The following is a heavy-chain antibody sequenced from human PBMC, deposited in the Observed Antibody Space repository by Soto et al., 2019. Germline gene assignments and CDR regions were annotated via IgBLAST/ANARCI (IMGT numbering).Heavy chain of an antibody. CDR1: GFSLSSTRMA. Sequence: QITLKESGPTLVKPTQTLTLTCTFSGFSLSSTRMAVGWIRQPPGKALEWLALIYWDDDKRYSSFLKSRLTITKDTSKNQVVLTMSNMDPVDTARYYCAHIVVAGLGYDFDYWGQGTLVTVSS. V-gene: IGHV2-5*02. CDR3: AHIVVAGLGYDFDY. J-gene: IGHJ4*02. D-gene: IGHD6-19*01. CDR2: IYWDDDK.